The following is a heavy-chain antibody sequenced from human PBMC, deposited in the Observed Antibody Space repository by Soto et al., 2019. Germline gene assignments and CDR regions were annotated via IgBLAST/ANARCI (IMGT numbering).Heavy chain of an antibody. CDR1: GFTFSSYA. J-gene: IGHJ6*02. CDR3: AKDVVRMVRGVPPLGMDV. CDR2: ISGSGGST. V-gene: IGHV3-23*01. Sequence: GGSLRLSCAASGFTFSSYAMSWVRQAPGKGLEWVSAISGSGGSTYYADSVKGRFTISRDNSKNTLYLQMNSLRAEDTAVYYCAKDVVRMVRGVPPLGMDVWGQGTTVTVSS. D-gene: IGHD3-10*01.